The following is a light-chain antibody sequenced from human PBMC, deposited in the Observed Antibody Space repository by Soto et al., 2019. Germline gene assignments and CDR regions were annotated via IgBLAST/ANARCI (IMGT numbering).Light chain of an antibody. V-gene: IGKV3-20*01. J-gene: IGKJ4*01. CDR2: GAS. Sequence: IVLTQSPGTLSLSPGERATLSCRASQTVSNNFLAWYQEKPGRGPRLLIYGASTRATGIPDRFSGSGSGTDFTLTISRLDPEDFAVYYCXQYGRSLEFAVGGGTKVEIK. CDR3: XQYGRSLEFA. CDR1: QTVSNNF.